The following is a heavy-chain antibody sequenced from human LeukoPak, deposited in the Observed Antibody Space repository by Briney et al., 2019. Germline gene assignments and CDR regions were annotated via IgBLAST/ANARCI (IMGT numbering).Heavy chain of an antibody. Sequence: GGSLRLSCAASGFTFSSYAMSWVRQAPGKGLEWVSAISGSGGSTYYADSVKGRFTISRDNSKNTLYLQMNSLRAEDTAVYYCXXXQFGRSERYYYYGMDVWGQGTTVTVSS. J-gene: IGHJ6*02. V-gene: IGHV3-23*01. CDR1: GFTFSSYA. D-gene: IGHD3-10*01. CDR2: ISGSGGST. CDR3: XXXQFGRSERYYYYGMDV.